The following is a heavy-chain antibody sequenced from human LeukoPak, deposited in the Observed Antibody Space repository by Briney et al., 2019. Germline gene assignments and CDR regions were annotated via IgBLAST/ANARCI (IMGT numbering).Heavy chain of an antibody. CDR1: GGSIKSGSYY. CDR3: ARWYSSSTGDRFDS. D-gene: IGHD6-19*01. CDR2: IYTSGTT. V-gene: IGHV4-61*02. Sequence: SETLSLTCSVSGGSIKSGSYYWSWIRQPAGRGLELIGRIYTSGTTHYNPSLKSRVTITVDTSKNQFSVKLTSVTAADTAVYYCARWYSSSTGDRFDSWGQGTQVTVSS. J-gene: IGHJ4*02.